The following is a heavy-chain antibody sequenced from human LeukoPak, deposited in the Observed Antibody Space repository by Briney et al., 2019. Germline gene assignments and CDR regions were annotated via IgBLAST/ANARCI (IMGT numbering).Heavy chain of an antibody. CDR1: GGTFSSYA. Sequence: SVKVSCKASGGTFSSYAISWVRQAPGQGLGWMGRIIPILGIANYAQKFQGRVTITADKSTSTAYMELSSLRSEDTAVYYCARDSYCSSTSCYTYYYYYGMDVWSQGTTVTVSS. CDR3: ARDSYCSSTSCYTYYYYYGMDV. V-gene: IGHV1-69*04. CDR2: IIPILGIA. J-gene: IGHJ6*02. D-gene: IGHD2-2*02.